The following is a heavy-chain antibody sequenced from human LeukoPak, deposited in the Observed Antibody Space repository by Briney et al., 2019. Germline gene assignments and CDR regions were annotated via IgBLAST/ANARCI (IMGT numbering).Heavy chain of an antibody. CDR1: GFTFEDYA. J-gene: IGHJ6*02. Sequence: PGRSLRLSCAASGFTFEDYAMHWVRQAPGKGLEWVSGVSWNSGSIGYADSVKGRFTLFRDNAKNSLYLQMNSLRAEDTAVYYCARDYFMDVWGQGTTVTVSS. CDR3: ARDYFMDV. V-gene: IGHV3-9*01. CDR2: VSWNSGSI. D-gene: IGHD3-9*01.